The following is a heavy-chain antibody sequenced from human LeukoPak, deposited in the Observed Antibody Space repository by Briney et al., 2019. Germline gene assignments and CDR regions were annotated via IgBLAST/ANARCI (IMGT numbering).Heavy chain of an antibody. Sequence: SETLSLTCTVSGYSISSGYYWGWIRQPPGKGLEWIGSIYHSGNTYYNPSLNSRVTISVDTSKNQFSLKLSSVTAADTAVYYCTRGSIAYYYMDVWGKGTTVTISS. CDR1: GYSISSGYY. V-gene: IGHV4-38-2*02. CDR2: IYHSGNT. J-gene: IGHJ6*03. CDR3: TRGSIAYYYMDV. D-gene: IGHD3-22*01.